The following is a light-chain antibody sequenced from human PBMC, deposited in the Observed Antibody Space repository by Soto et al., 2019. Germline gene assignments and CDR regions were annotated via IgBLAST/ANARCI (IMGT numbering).Light chain of an antibody. CDR3: QQYGSSPRT. CDR2: GAS. V-gene: IGKV3-20*01. Sequence: EIVLTQSPGTLSLSPGERATLSCRASQSVSSNYLAWYQQKPGQAPRLLIYGASSRATGITERFRGSGSGTDFKLTISRLEPEDFAVYYSQQYGSSPRTFCQGTKVEIK. CDR1: QSVSSNY. J-gene: IGKJ1*01.